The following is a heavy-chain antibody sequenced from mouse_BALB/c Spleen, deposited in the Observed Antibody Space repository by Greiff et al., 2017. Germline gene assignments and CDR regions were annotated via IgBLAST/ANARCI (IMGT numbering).Heavy chain of an antibody. Sequence: VQGVESGPGLVAPSQSLSITCTVSGFSLTSYGVHWVRQPPGKGLEWLGVIWAGGSTNYNSALMSRLSISKDNSKSQVFLKMNSLQTDDTAMYYCARDLGYDRYYAMDYWGQGTSVTVSS. J-gene: IGHJ4*01. CDR3: ARDLGYDRYYAMDY. D-gene: IGHD2-14*01. V-gene: IGHV2-9*02. CDR1: GFSLTSYG. CDR2: IWAGGST.